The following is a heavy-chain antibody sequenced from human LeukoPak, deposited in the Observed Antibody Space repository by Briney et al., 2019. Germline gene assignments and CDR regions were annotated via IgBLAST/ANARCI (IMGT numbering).Heavy chain of an antibody. J-gene: IGHJ4*02. Sequence: SETLSLTCTVSYDSISNYYWSWIRQSPEKGLEWIGHIYYSGNTKYTPSLESRVTMSIDTSKNQISLRLNSVTAADTAVYYCARAREFSSSSGRAYYFDYWGQGTLVTVSS. CDR3: ARAREFSSSSGRAYYFDY. V-gene: IGHV4-59*01. CDR1: YDSISNYY. D-gene: IGHD6-6*01. CDR2: IYYSGNT.